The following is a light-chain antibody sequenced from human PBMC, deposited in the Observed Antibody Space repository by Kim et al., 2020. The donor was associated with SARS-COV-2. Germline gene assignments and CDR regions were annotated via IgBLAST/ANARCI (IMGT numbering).Light chain of an antibody. CDR1: NIGSKS. CDR3: QVWDTPSDHYV. Sequence: SYELTQPPSVSVAPGKTATITCGGNNIGSKSVQWYQQKPGQAPVLVIYDDRDRPSGIPERFPGSNSGNTATLTISRVEAGDEADYFCQVWDTPSDHYVFATGTKVTVL. J-gene: IGLJ1*01. CDR2: DDR. V-gene: IGLV3-21*04.